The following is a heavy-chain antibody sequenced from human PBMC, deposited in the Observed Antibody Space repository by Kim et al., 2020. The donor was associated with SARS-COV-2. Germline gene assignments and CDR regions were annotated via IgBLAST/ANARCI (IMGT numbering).Heavy chain of an antibody. CDR2: ISSNGGST. CDR1: GFTFSSYA. V-gene: IGHV3-64D*09. Sequence: GGSLRLSCSASGFTFSSYAMHWVRQAPGKGLEYVSAISSNGGSTYYADSVKGRFTISRDNSKNTLYLQMSSLRAEDTAVYYCVKDLLSGGSGSYYTGNYGMDVWGQGTTVTVSS. CDR3: VKDLLSGGSGSYYTGNYGMDV. J-gene: IGHJ6*02. D-gene: IGHD3-10*01.